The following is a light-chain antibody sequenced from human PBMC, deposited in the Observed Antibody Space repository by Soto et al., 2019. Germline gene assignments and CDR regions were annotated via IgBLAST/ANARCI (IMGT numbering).Light chain of an antibody. J-gene: IGLJ1*01. Sequence: QSVLTQPASVSGSPGQSITISCTGTSSDVGGYNLVPWYQQHPGRAPKLIIYEGTKRPSGVSDRFSVSKSGNTASLTISGLQADDEADYHCCSYAGRSILVLGTGTKVTVL. CDR3: CSYAGRSILV. V-gene: IGLV2-23*01. CDR2: EGT. CDR1: SSDVGGYNL.